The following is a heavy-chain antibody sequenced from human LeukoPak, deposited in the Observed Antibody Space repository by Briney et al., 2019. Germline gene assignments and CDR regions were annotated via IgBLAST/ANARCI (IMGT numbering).Heavy chain of an antibody. J-gene: IGHJ5*02. CDR1: EFTFSSYS. D-gene: IGHD4-23*01. CDR2: NSSTASSI. CDR3: ARDVTYHGGDWFDP. V-gene: IGHV3-48*02. Sequence: GGSLRLSCAASEFTFSSYSMSWVRQAPGKGLEWVSYNSSTASSIYYAGSVKGRFTIYRDNAKNSLYLQMNSLRDEDTAVYYCARDVTYHGGDWFDPWGQGTLVTVSS.